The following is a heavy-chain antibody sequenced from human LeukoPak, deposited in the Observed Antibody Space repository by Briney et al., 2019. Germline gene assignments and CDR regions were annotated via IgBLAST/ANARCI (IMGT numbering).Heavy chain of an antibody. J-gene: IGHJ4*02. D-gene: IGHD3-3*01. CDR3: ARDPSGNPYFFDY. CDR1: GYSFTSYG. V-gene: IGHV1-18*01. Sequence: ASVKVSCKPSGYSFTSYGISWMRQAPGQGLEWVGWINPYNGKTNYAQKVQGRVTVTTDTSTSTAYMELRSLRFDDTAGYYCARDPSGNPYFFDYWGQGTLVTVSS. CDR2: INPYNGKT.